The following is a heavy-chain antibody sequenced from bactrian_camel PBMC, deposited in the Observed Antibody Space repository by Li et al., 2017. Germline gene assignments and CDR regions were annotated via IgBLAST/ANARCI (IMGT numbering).Heavy chain of an antibody. J-gene: IGHJ6*01. CDR2: FGTSAGST. CDR1: GYTATTYC. V-gene: IGHV3-3*01. D-gene: IGHD2*01. CDR3: AAARRGCSGGF. Sequence: HVQLVESGGGSVQTGESLRLSCAASGYTATTYCLAWFRQTPGKEREGIAAFGTSAGSTFYTDSAKGRFTISIDRAVNTVYLQMNNLKPEDTAMYYCAAARRGCSGGFWGSGTQVTVS.